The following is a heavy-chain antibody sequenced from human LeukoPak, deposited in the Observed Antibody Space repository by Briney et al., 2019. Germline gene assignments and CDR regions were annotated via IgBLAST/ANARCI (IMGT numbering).Heavy chain of an antibody. CDR2: FSGSGGRT. D-gene: IGHD2-2*01. J-gene: IGHJ4*02. CDR3: AKVTSSYNYFDY. CDR1: GFTFSTYA. Sequence: PGGSLRLSCAASGFTFSTYAMSWVRQAPGKGLEWVSTFSGSGGRTLYADPVKGRFVISRDNSKNTLYLQMNSLRAEDTAVYYCAKVTSSYNYFDYGGQGAPVTVSS. V-gene: IGHV3-23*01.